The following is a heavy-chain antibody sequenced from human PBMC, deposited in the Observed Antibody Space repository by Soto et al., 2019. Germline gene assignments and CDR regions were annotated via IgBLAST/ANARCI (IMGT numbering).Heavy chain of an antibody. V-gene: IGHV4-30-4*01. D-gene: IGHD2-2*01. J-gene: IGHJ2*01. CDR1: GGSISSGDYY. CDR2: IYYSGST. Sequence: QVQLQESGPGLVKPSQTLSLTCTVSGGSISSGDYYWSWIRQPPGKGLEWIGYIYYSGSTYYNPSLKSPVTRSGDTSKNQCSLKLSSVTAADTAVYYCARARNCISTSCYAGDFDLWGRGTLVTVSS. CDR3: ARARNCISTSCYAGDFDL.